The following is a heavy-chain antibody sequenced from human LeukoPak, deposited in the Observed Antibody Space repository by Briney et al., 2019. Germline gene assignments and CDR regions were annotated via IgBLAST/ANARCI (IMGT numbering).Heavy chain of an antibody. J-gene: IGHJ4*02. CDR1: GGSFSGYY. CDR2: INHSGST. Sequence: PLETLSLTXAVYGGSFSGYYWSWIRQPPGKGLEWIGEINHSGSTNYNPSLKSRVTISVDTSKNQFSLKLSSVTAADAAVYYCARGQSYRLGNFWSGYYTAYFDYWGQGTLVTVSS. CDR3: ARGQSYRLGNFWSGYYTAYFDY. V-gene: IGHV4-34*01. D-gene: IGHD3-3*01.